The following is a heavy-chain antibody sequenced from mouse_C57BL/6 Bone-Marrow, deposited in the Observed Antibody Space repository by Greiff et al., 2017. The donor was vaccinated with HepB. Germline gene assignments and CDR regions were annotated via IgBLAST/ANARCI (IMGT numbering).Heavy chain of an antibody. CDR3: ARRELGPFAY. V-gene: IGHV5-6*02. CDR1: GFTFSSYG. Sequence: EVKVVESGGDLVKPGGSLKLSCAASGFTFSSYGMSWVRQTPDKRLEWVATISSGGSYTYYPDSVKGRFTISRDNAKNTLYLQMSSLKSEDTAMYYCARRELGPFAYWGQGTLVTVSA. D-gene: IGHD4-1*01. CDR2: ISSGGSYT. J-gene: IGHJ3*01.